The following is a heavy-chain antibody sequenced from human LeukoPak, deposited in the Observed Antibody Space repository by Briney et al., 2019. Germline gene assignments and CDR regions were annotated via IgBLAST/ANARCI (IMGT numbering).Heavy chain of an antibody. CDR3: ARLGAGG. CDR1: GYTFTSSY. J-gene: IGHJ4*02. Sequence: ASVKVSCKAPGYTFTSSYMHWVRQAPGQGLEWMGIINPSGGSTSCAQKFQGRVTMTRDMSTSTVYMELSSLRSEDTAVYYCARLGAGGWGQGTLVTVSS. V-gene: IGHV1-46*01. D-gene: IGHD1-26*01. CDR2: INPSGGST.